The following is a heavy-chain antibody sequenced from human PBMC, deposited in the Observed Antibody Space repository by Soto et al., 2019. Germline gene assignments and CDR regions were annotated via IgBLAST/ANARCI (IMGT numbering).Heavy chain of an antibody. CDR2: ISAYNGNT. CDR3: ARKLTPGYSSGWPLDY. CDR1: GYTFTSYG. V-gene: IGHV1-18*01. Sequence: ASVKVSCKASGYTFTSYGISWVRQAPGQGLEWMGWISAYNGNTNYAQKLQGRVTMTTDTSTSTAYMELRSLRSGDTAVYYCARKLTPGYSSGWPLDYWGQGTLVTVSS. J-gene: IGHJ4*02. D-gene: IGHD6-19*01.